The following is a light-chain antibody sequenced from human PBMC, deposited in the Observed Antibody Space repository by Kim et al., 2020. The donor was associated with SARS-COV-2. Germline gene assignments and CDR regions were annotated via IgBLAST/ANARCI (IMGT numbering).Light chain of an antibody. J-gene: IGKJ1*01. CDR3: QQSYSTPRT. CDR1: QSIYNY. CDR2: AAS. V-gene: IGKV1-39*01. Sequence: ASVGDRVTITCRASQSIYNYLNWYQQKPGKAPKLLIYAASSLQRGVPSRFSGIGSGTDFTLTITSLQPEDFATYYCQQSYSTPRTFGQGTKVDIK.